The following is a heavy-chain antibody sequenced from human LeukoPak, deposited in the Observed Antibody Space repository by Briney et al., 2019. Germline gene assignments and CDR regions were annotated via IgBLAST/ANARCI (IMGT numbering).Heavy chain of an antibody. CDR2: ISYDGSSK. D-gene: IGHD2-15*01. CDR3: ARTTPVAAVAFEI. J-gene: IGHJ3*02. CDR1: GFTFSSYA. Sequence: VGSLRLSCAASGFTFSSYAIHWVRQAPGKGLEWAAVISYDGSSKYHADSVKGRFTISRDSSKNTLYLQMNSLRAEDTAVYYCARTTPVAAVAFEIWGQGTMVTVSS. V-gene: IGHV3-30*04.